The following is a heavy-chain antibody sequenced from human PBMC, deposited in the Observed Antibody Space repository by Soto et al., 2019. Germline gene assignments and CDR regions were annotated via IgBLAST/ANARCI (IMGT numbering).Heavy chain of an antibody. J-gene: IGHJ3*02. CDR3: ARGEVGAERAFDI. Sequence: QVQLQESGPGLVKPSGTLSLTCAVSGGSISSSNWWSWVRQPPGKGLEWIGEIYHSGSTNYNPSLKSRVTLSVDKSKNQFSLRRSAVTAADTAVYYCARGEVGAERAFDIWGQGTMVTVSS. D-gene: IGHD1-26*01. CDR2: IYHSGST. CDR1: GGSISSSNW. V-gene: IGHV4-4*02.